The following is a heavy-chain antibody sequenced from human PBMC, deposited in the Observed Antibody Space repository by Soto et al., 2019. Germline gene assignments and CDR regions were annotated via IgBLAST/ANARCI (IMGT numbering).Heavy chain of an antibody. V-gene: IGHV1-18*01. CDR3: AKNGQPPYYYYGMDV. CDR2: ISSYNGDT. CDR1: GYTFTRSG. Sequence: ASVKVSYKASGYTFTRSGISWARQAPGQGPEWMGWISSYNGDTNYAQTFQGRVTMTTDTSTSTAYMELRSLRSDDTAVYYCAKNGQPPYYYYGMDVWGQGTTVTVSS. J-gene: IGHJ6*02. D-gene: IGHD2-8*01.